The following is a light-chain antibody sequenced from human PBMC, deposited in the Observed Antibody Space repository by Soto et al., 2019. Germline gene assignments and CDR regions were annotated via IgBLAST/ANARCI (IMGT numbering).Light chain of an antibody. V-gene: IGKV1-39*01. Sequence: DIQMTQSPSSLSASVGDRITISCRASQKITNSLNWYQQKPGKAPTFLIFTASSLQSGVPSRFSGSGSRTDFNLTINSMQPEDFATYDCKQSFNTPPTFGQGTRV. CDR3: KQSFNTPPT. CDR2: TAS. J-gene: IGKJ1*01. CDR1: QKITNS.